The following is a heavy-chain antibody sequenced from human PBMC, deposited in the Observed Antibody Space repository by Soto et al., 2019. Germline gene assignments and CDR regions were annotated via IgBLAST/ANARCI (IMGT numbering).Heavy chain of an antibody. CDR2: ISGSGGST. CDR3: AKDEEYSSSWETGAYYYYYYMDV. V-gene: IGHV3-23*01. Sequence: GGSLRLACGAAGVCFSSYAMSWVRQAPGKGLEWVSAISGSGGSTYYADSVKGRFTISRDNSKNTLYLQMNSLRAEDTAVYYCAKDEEYSSSWETGAYYYYYYMDVWGKGTTVTVSS. D-gene: IGHD6-6*01. J-gene: IGHJ6*03. CDR1: GVCFSSYA.